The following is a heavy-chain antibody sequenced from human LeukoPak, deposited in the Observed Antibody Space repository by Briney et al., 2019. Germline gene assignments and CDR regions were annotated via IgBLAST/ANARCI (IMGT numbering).Heavy chain of an antibody. D-gene: IGHD3-22*01. V-gene: IGHV3-48*03. CDR2: ISSSGSTI. Sequence: GSLRLSCAASGFTFSSYEMNWVRQAPGKGLEWVSYISSSGSTIYYADSVKGRFTISRDNAKNSLYLQMNSLRAEDTAVYYCARDSYDSSGPYYFDYWGQGTLVTVSS. J-gene: IGHJ4*02. CDR1: GFTFSSYE. CDR3: ARDSYDSSGPYYFDY.